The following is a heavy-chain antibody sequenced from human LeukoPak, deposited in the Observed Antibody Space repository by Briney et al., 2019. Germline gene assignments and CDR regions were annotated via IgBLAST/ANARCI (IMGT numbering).Heavy chain of an antibody. D-gene: IGHD6-19*01. CDR1: GFTFDDYA. J-gene: IGHJ3*02. Sequence: GGSLRLSCAASGFTFDDYAMHWVRQAPGKGLEWVSGISWNSGSIGYADSVKGRFTISRDNAKNSLYLQVNSLRAEDTALYYCAKGSSGWYRSVAFDIWGQGTMVTVSS. V-gene: IGHV3-9*01. CDR2: ISWNSGSI. CDR3: AKGSSGWYRSVAFDI.